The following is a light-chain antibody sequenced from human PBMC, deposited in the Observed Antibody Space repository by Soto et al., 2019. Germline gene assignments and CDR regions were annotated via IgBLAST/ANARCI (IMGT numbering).Light chain of an antibody. V-gene: IGKV3-20*01. Sequence: EIVLTQSPGTLSVSPGERATLSCRASHSVDSNYFAWYQQKPGQAPRLLIYGISYRATGIPDRFSGSGSGTDFTLTISRLEPEDSAVYYCQQYYYIPRTFGRGTKLEI. CDR3: QQYYYIPRT. J-gene: IGKJ1*01. CDR2: GIS. CDR1: HSVDSNY.